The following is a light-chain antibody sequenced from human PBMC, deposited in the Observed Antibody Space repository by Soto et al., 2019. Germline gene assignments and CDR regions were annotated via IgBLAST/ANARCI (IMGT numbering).Light chain of an antibody. J-gene: IGKJ5*01. Sequence: DIQLTQSPSFLSASVGDRVTITCRASQGITSYLAWYQQKPGKAPKLLIYTASTLQSGVPSRFSGSGSGTEFTRTISSQQPEDFATYYCQQRKSYPITFGQGTRLEIK. CDR1: QGITSY. CDR3: QQRKSYPIT. CDR2: TAS. V-gene: IGKV1-9*01.